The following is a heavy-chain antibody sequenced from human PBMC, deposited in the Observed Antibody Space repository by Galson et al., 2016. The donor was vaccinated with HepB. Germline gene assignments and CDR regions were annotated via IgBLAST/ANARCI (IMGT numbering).Heavy chain of an antibody. V-gene: IGHV3-30*18. J-gene: IGHJ6*02. CDR2: ISYDGSDN. CDR3: AKDRRYYDSSGYFWEGYYYDGMDV. D-gene: IGHD3-22*01. Sequence: SLRLSCAASGFTFSSYGMHWVRQAPGKGLEWVAVISYDGSDNYYADSVKGRFTISRDNSKNTLYLQMNSLRPEDTAVYYCAKDRRYYDSSGYFWEGYYYDGMDVWGQGTTVTVSS. CDR1: GFTFSSYG.